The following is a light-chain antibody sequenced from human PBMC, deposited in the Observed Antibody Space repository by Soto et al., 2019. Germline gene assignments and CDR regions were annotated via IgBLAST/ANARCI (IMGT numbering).Light chain of an antibody. CDR2: EVT. CDR3: SSYAGSNNVI. CDR1: SSDVGGNYY. Sequence: QSVLTQPPSASGSPGQSVAISCTGTSSDVGGNYYVSWYQQHPGKAPKLMVYEVTKRPSGVPDRFSGSKSGNTASLTVSGLQAEDEADYYCSSYAGSNNVIFGGGTKVTVL. J-gene: IGLJ2*01. V-gene: IGLV2-8*01.